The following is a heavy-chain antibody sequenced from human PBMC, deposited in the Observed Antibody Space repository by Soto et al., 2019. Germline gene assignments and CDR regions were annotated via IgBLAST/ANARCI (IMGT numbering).Heavy chain of an antibody. D-gene: IGHD3-10*01. V-gene: IGHV1-3*01. J-gene: IGHJ6*02. CDR2: INAGNGNT. CDR3: ARGRELWFGENYYGMDV. Sequence: ASVKVSCKASGYTFTSYAMHWVRQAPGQRLEWMGWINAGNGNTKYSQKFQGRVTITRDTSAITAYMELSSLRSEDTAVYYCARGRELWFGENYYGMDVWGQGTTVTVSS. CDR1: GYTFTSYA.